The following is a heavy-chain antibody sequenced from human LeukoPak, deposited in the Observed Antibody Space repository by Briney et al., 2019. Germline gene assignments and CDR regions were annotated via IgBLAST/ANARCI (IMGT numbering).Heavy chain of an antibody. J-gene: IGHJ5*02. V-gene: IGHV4-34*01. D-gene: IGHD6-13*01. CDR2: INHSGST. Sequence: SETLSLTCAVYGGSFSGYYWSWIRQPPGKGLEWIGEINHSGSTNYNPSLKSRVTISVDTSKNQFSLKLSSETAADTAVYYCARHRFFVIAAAGTSWFDPWGQGTLVTVSS. CDR1: GGSFSGYY. CDR3: ARHRFFVIAAAGTSWFDP.